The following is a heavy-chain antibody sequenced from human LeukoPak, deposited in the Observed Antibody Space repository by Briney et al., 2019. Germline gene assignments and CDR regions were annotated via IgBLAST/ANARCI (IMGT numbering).Heavy chain of an antibody. Sequence: PSETLSLTCTVSGGSIVSSAYFWGWIRQPPGKGLEWIGTMDYSGNTYYNPSLKSRVTMSVDTSKSQFSLKLNSVTAADAAVYFCSRHPRTGVGGRGYCDLWGRGTLVTVSS. CDR2: MDYSGNT. V-gene: IGHV4-39*01. J-gene: IGHJ2*01. D-gene: IGHD7-27*01. CDR1: GGSIVSSAYF. CDR3: SRHPRTGVGGRGYCDL.